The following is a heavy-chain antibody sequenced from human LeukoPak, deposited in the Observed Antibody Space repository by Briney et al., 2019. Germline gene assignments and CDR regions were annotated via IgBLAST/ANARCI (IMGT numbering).Heavy chain of an antibody. J-gene: IGHJ4*02. CDR3: ATHYGSGSYYWD. CDR1: GGSFSGYY. V-gene: IGHV4-34*01. D-gene: IGHD3-10*01. CDR2: ISHSGST. Sequence: NPSETLSLTCAVYGGSFSGYYWSWIRQPPGKGLEWIGEISHSGSTNYNPSLKSRVTISVDTSKNQFSLKLSSVTAADTAVYYCATHYGSGSYYWDWGQGTLVTVSS.